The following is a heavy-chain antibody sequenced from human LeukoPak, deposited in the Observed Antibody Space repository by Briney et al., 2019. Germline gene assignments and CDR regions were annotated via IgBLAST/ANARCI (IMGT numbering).Heavy chain of an antibody. V-gene: IGHV4-39*07. CDR1: GGSISSSSYY. J-gene: IGHJ4*02. CDR2: IYYSGST. CDR3: AREDPGGNPSHY. Sequence: SETLSLTCTVSGGSISSSSYYWGWIRQPPGKGLEWIGSIYYSGSTYYNPSLKSRVTISVDTSKNQFSLKLSSVTAADTAVYYCAREDPGGNPSHYWGQGTLVTVSS. D-gene: IGHD4-23*01.